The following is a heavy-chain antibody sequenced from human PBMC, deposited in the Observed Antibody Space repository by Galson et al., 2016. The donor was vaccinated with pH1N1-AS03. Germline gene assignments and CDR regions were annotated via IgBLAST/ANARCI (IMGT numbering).Heavy chain of an antibody. CDR2: ISPYNGNT. CDR3: ASADPFDP. Sequence: SVKVSCKASGYTFPNFGMSWVRQAPGQGLEWMGWISPYNGNTQYAQRLECRVTMTTDTSTNTAYLLLSSLTYDDTAVYYCASADPFDPWGHGTLVIVSS. J-gene: IGHJ5*02. V-gene: IGHV1-18*04. CDR1: GYTFPNFG.